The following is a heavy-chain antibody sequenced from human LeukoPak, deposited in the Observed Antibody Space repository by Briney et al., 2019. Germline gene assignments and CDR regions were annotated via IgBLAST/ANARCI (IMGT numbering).Heavy chain of an antibody. D-gene: IGHD4-11*01. CDR2: MWFDGSNK. V-gene: IGHV3-33*01. J-gene: IGHJ4*02. Sequence: GGSLRLSCATSGFTFSTYVIHWVRQAPGKGLEWVAVMWFDGSNKFYADSVKGRFTISRDNSKNTLYLQMNSLRAEDTAVYFCAREDSRTYILDYWGQGTLVTVSS. CDR1: GFTFSTYV. CDR3: AREDSRTYILDY.